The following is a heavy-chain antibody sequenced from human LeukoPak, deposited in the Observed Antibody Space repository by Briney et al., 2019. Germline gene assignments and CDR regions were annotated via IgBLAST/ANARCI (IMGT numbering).Heavy chain of an antibody. CDR3: ASSPLSVAGDTFDY. CDR1: GGSISSYY. J-gene: IGHJ4*02. D-gene: IGHD6-19*01. V-gene: IGHV4-4*07. CDR2: IYTSGST. Sequence: PSETLSLTCTVSGGSISSYYWSWIRQPAGKGLEWIGRIYTSGSTNYNPSLKSRVTMSVDTSKNQFSLKLSSVTAADTAVYYCASSPLSVAGDTFDYWGQGSLVTVSS.